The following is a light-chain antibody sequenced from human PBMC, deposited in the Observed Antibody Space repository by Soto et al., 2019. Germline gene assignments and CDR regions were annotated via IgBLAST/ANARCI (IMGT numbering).Light chain of an antibody. CDR3: QSYDNMVSPYNDV. V-gene: IGLV1-40*01. J-gene: IGLJ1*01. CDR2: GNT. CDR1: SSNLGSGYD. Sequence: QSELTQPPSVSGAPGQRVTISCTGSSSNLGSGYDVQWYQQLPGAAPKLLIYGNTNRPSGVPDRFSGSKSGTSASLAISGLQAEDEAEYFCQSYDNMVSPYNDVFGTGTKVTVL.